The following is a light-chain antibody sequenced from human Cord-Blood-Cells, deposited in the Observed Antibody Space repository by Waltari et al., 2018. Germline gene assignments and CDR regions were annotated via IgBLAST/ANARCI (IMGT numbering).Light chain of an antibody. V-gene: IGLV2-14*01. CDR2: YVS. J-gene: IGLJ3*02. Sequence: QSALTQPASVSGSPGQSITISCTGTSSDVGGYNYVSWYQQHPGKAPKLMIYYVSNRPSGVSNRFSGSKSGNTASLTISALQAEDEADDYCSSYTSSSTRVFGGGTKLTVL. CDR3: SSYTSSSTRV. CDR1: SSDVGGYNY.